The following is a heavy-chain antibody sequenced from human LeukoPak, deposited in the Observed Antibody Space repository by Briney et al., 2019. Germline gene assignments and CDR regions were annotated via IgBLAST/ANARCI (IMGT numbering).Heavy chain of an antibody. J-gene: IGHJ6*02. CDR1: GYTFTSYG. CDR3: ARDFYRPSRADGMDV. V-gene: IGHV1-69*13. CDR2: IIPIFGTA. Sequence: ASVKVSCKASGYTFTSYGISWVRQAPGQGLEWMGGIIPIFGTANYAQKFQGRVTITADESTSTAYMELSSLRSEDAAVYYCARDFYRPSRADGMDVWGQGTTVTVSS. D-gene: IGHD2/OR15-2a*01.